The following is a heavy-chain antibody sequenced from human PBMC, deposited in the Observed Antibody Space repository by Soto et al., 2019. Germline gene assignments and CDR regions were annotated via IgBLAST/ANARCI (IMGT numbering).Heavy chain of an antibody. J-gene: IGHJ4*02. CDR3: ARVTPYYDSSGFGY. V-gene: IGHV3-30-3*01. D-gene: IGHD3-22*01. Sequence: ESGGGVVQPGRSLRLSCAASGFTFSSYAMHWVRQAPGKGLEWVAVISYDGSNKYYADSVKGRFTISRDNSKNTLYLQMNSQRAEDTAEYYCARVTPYYDSSGFGYWGQGTLVTVSS. CDR2: ISYDGSNK. CDR1: GFTFSSYA.